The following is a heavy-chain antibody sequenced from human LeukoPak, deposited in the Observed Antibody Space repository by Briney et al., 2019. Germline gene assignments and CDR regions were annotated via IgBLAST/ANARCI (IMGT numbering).Heavy chain of an antibody. Sequence: GGSLRLSCAASGFTLSSYWMHWVRQAPGKGLVWVSGINSDGGSTRYANSVKGRFIITRDNAKNMLYLQMNSLRAEDTAVYYCASMNGHAFDIWGQGTRVTVSS. V-gene: IGHV3-74*01. CDR2: INSDGGST. CDR1: GFTLSSYW. CDR3: ASMNGHAFDI. D-gene: IGHD2-8*01. J-gene: IGHJ3*02.